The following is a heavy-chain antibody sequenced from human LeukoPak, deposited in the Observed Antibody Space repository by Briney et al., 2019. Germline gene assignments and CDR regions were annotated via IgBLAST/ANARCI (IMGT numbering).Heavy chain of an antibody. CDR1: GFTLSSYG. Sequence: GGSLRLSCAASGFTLSSYGMSWVRQAPGKGLEWVSAISGSGGSTYYADSVKGRFTISRDNSKNTLYLQMNSLRAEDTAVYYCAKGLRMVRGVFDYWGQGTLVTVSS. V-gene: IGHV3-23*01. CDR2: ISGSGGST. J-gene: IGHJ4*02. D-gene: IGHD3-10*01. CDR3: AKGLRMVRGVFDY.